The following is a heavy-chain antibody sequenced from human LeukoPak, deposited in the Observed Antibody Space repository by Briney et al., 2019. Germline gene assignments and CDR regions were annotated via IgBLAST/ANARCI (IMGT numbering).Heavy chain of an antibody. CDR1: GFTFSSYG. CDR2: IWYDGSNK. V-gene: IGHV3-33*01. J-gene: IGHJ4*02. CDR3: ARSVAVAAAGVLDY. Sequence: GRSLRLSCAASGFTFSSYGMHWVRQAPGKGLEWVAVIWYDGSNKYYADSVKGRFTISRDNSKNTLYLQMNSLRAEDTAVYYCARSVAVAAAGVLDYWGQGTLVTVSS. D-gene: IGHD6-13*01.